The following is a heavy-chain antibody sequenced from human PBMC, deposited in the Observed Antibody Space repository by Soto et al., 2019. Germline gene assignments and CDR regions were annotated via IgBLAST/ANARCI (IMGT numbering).Heavy chain of an antibody. J-gene: IGHJ4*02. CDR3: AKDPAITIFGVFSY. D-gene: IGHD3-3*01. CDR2: ISGSGGST. V-gene: IGHV3-23*01. CDR1: GFNCSSYA. Sequence: PGGALRHQCAASGFNCSSYAMSSVRQAPGKRLAWVSAISGSGGSTYYAVSVKGRFTIYRDNSKNTLYLQMNSLRAEDTAVYYCAKDPAITIFGVFSYWGQG.